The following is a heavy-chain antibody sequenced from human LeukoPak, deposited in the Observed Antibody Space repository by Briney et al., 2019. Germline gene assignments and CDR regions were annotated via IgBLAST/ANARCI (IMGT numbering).Heavy chain of an antibody. V-gene: IGHV3-30*04. CDR3: ARDPGSSGYQFHF. J-gene: IGHJ4*02. D-gene: IGHD6-19*01. CDR2: ISYDGSNK. Sequence: PGRSLRLSCAASGFTFSSYAMHWLRQAPGKGLEWVAVISYDGSNKYYADSVKGRFTISRDNSKNTLYLQMNSLRAEYTAVYYCARDPGSSGYQFHFGGGGPVDSVS. CDR1: GFTFSSYA.